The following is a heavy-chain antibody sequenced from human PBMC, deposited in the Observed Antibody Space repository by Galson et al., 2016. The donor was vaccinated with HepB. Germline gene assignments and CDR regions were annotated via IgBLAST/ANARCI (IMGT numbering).Heavy chain of an antibody. CDR2: ISYDGRNK. CDR3: TKGRVTGHFNVDY. D-gene: IGHD3-9*01. J-gene: IGHJ4*02. Sequence: SLRLSCAASGFTFSNYGMHWVRQAPGKGLEWVAVISYDGRNKYYADSVKGRFTISRDNSENTLSLQMHSLRIEDTAIYYCTKGRVTGHFNVDYWGQGTLVTVSS. CDR1: GFTFSNYG. V-gene: IGHV3-30*18.